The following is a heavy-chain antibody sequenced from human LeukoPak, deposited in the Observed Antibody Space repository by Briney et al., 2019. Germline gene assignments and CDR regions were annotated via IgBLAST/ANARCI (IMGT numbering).Heavy chain of an antibody. CDR2: IYYSGST. Sequence: SETLSLTCTVSGGSISSYYWSWIRQPPGKGLEWIGYIYYSGSTNYNPSLKSRDTMSVDTPKNQFSLKLSSVTAADTAVYYCARIDIGGSGRMDVWGQGTTVTVSS. V-gene: IGHV4-59*12. CDR3: ARIDIGGSGRMDV. CDR1: GGSISSYY. D-gene: IGHD3-10*01. J-gene: IGHJ6*02.